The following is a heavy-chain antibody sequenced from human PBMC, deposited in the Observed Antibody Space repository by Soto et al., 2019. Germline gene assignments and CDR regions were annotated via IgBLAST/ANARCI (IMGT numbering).Heavy chain of an antibody. J-gene: IGHJ5*02. CDR3: AHSSTVVVAATRDPWWFDP. V-gene: IGHV2-5*02. D-gene: IGHD2-15*01. Sequence: GPTLVNPTQTLTLTCTFSGFSLSTSGVGVGWIRQPPGKALEWLALIYWDDDKRYSPSLKSRLTITKDTSKNQVVLTMTNMDPVDTATYYCAHSSTVVVAATRDPWWFDPWGQGTLVTVSS. CDR2: IYWDDDK. CDR1: GFSLSTSGVG.